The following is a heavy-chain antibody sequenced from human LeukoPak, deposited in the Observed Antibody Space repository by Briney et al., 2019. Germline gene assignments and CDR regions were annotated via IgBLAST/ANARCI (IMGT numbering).Heavy chain of an antibody. Sequence: SETLSLTCTVSGDSVSSGSLYWHWIRQPAGKGLEWIGRMYTSGSIDYNPSLKSQVTISLDTSKNQFSLHLSSVTAADTAVYYCARGVWFGELSGSGWFDPWGQGTLVTVSS. CDR2: MYTSGSI. D-gene: IGHD3-10*01. V-gene: IGHV4-61*02. CDR1: GDSVSSGSLY. J-gene: IGHJ5*02. CDR3: ARGVWFGELSGSGWFDP.